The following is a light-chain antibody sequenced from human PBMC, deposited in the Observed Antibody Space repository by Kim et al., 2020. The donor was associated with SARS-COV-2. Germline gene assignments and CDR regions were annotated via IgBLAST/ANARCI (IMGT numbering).Light chain of an antibody. V-gene: IGLV3-21*04. CDR3: QVWDSSSDHPV. CDR2: YDS. J-gene: IGLJ3*02. CDR1: NIGSKS. Sequence: APGKTARITCGGNNIGSKSVHSYQQKPGQAPVLVIYYDSDRPSGIPERFSGSNSGNTATLTISRVEAGDEADYYCQVWDSSSDHPVLGGGTQLTVL.